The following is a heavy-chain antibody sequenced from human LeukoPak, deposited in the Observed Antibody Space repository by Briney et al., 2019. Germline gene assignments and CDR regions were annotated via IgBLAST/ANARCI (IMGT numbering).Heavy chain of an antibody. J-gene: IGHJ4*02. CDR3: AENGPWSLKY. V-gene: IGHV4-31*03. D-gene: IGHD2-15*01. Sequence: SETLSLTCTVSGGSISSGGYYWSWIRQHPGKGLEWIGYIYYSGSTYYNPSLRSRVTISVDTSKNQFSLNLSSVTAADMAVYFCAENGPWSLKYWGQGTLVTVSS. CDR1: GGSISSGGYY. CDR2: IYYSGST.